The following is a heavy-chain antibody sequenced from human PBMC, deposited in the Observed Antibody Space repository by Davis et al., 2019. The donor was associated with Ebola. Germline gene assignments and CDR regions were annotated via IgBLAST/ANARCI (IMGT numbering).Heavy chain of an antibody. V-gene: IGHV3-23*01. CDR1: GFTFDDYA. CDR2: ISWNSGST. J-gene: IGHJ6*04. CDR3: AKSGLSFGVVKYHYGMDV. D-gene: IGHD3-3*01. Sequence: GGSLRLSCAASGFTFDDYAMHWVRQAPGKGLEWVSGISWNSGSTYYADSVKGRFTISRDNSKKTLYLQMNSLRAEDTAVYYCAKSGLSFGVVKYHYGMDVWGKGTTVTVSS.